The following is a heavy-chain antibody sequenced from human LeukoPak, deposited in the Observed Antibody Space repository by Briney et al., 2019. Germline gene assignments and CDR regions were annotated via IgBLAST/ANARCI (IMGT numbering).Heavy chain of an antibody. CDR2: IYYSGNT. CDR1: GGSISSYY. J-gene: IGHJ5*02. V-gene: IGHV4-4*07. CDR3: ARSQSSSWPRDRFDP. D-gene: IGHD6-13*01. Sequence: SETLSLTCTVSGGSISSYYWSWIRQPAGKGLEWIGRIYYSGNTYYNPSLKSRVTISVDTSKNQFSLKLSSVTAADTAVYYCARSQSSSWPRDRFDPWGQGTLVTVSS.